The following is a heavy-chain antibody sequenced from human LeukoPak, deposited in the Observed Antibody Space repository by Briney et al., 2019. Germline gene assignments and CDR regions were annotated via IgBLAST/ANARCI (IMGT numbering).Heavy chain of an antibody. CDR1: GFTFSSYG. CDR3: AKDWAAGYYYGSGAAATAHWFDP. CDR2: ISGSGGST. Sequence: GGSLRLSCAASGFTFSSYGMSWVRQAPGKVLEWVSAISGSGGSTYYADSVKGRFTISRDNSKNTLYLQMNSLRAEDTAVYYCAKDWAAGYYYGSGAAATAHWFDPWGQGTLVTVSS. D-gene: IGHD3-10*01. J-gene: IGHJ5*02. V-gene: IGHV3-23*01.